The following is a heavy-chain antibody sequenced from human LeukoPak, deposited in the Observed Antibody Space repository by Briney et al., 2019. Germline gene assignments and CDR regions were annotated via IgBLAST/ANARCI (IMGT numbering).Heavy chain of an antibody. J-gene: IGHJ6*01. CDR1: GGSISSSSYY. CDR2: IYYSGST. D-gene: IGHD6-13*01. CDR3: ARHSYSSSWYGVYSYYSGMDV. Sequence: PSETLSLTCTVSGGSISSSSYYWGWIRQPPGKGLEWIGSIYYSGSTYYNPSLKSRVTISVDTSKNQFSLKLSSVTAADTAVYYCARHSYSSSWYGVYSYYSGMDVGGQGPRSPSPQ. V-gene: IGHV4-39*01.